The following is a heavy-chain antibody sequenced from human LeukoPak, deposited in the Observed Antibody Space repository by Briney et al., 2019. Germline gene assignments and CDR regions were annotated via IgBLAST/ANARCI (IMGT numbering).Heavy chain of an antibody. CDR1: GFTFSSYA. V-gene: IGHV3-64*01. D-gene: IGHD6-13*01. CDR3: AREVGQTSSSWSYYYYYYMDV. CDR2: ISSNGGST. J-gene: IGHJ6*03. Sequence: GGSLRLSCAASGFTFSSYAMHWVRQAPGKGLEYVSAISSNGGSTYYANSVKGRFTISRDNSKNTLYLQMGSLRAEDMAVYYCAREVGQTSSSWSYYYYYYMDVWGKGTTVTISS.